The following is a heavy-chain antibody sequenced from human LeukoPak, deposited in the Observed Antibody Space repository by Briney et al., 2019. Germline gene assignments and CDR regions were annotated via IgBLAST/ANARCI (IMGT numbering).Heavy chain of an antibody. V-gene: IGHV3-33*01. CDR2: VWNDGTNK. D-gene: IGHD3-22*01. Sequence: GGSLRLSCAASGFTFSNYGVHWVRQAPGKGLEGVAVVWNDGTNKYYADSVKGRFTSSRDNSKNTLYLQMNSLRAEDTAVYYCAREGYYDSSGYYPLDYWGQGTLVTVSS. J-gene: IGHJ4*02. CDR1: GFTFSNYG. CDR3: AREGYYDSSGYYPLDY.